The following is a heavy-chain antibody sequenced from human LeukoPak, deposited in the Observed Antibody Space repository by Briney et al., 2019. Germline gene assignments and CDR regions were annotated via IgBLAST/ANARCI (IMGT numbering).Heavy chain of an antibody. Sequence: SDTLSLTCAVYGGSFSGYYWSWLRQPPGKGLDWIGEINHSGSTNYNPSLKSRVTISVDTSKNQFSLKLSSVTAADTAVYYCARTRGWYQYYFDYWGQGTLVTVSS. CDR2: INHSGST. J-gene: IGHJ4*02. D-gene: IGHD6-19*01. V-gene: IGHV4-34*01. CDR1: GGSFSGYY. CDR3: ARTRGWYQYYFDY.